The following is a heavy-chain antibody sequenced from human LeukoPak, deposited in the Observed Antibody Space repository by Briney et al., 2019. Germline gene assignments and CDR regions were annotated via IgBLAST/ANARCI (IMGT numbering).Heavy chain of an antibody. V-gene: IGHV1-46*03. CDR3: AREVPAYCSSTSCPRFDY. CDR2: INPSGGST. CDR1: GYTFTSYY. J-gene: IGHJ4*02. D-gene: IGHD2-2*01. Sequence: ASVNLSCKASGYTFTSYYMHWVRQAPRQGLEWMGIINPSGGSTSYVQKFQGRVTMTRDTSTSTVYMELSSLRSEDTAVYYCAREVPAYCSSTSCPRFDYWGQGTLVTVSS.